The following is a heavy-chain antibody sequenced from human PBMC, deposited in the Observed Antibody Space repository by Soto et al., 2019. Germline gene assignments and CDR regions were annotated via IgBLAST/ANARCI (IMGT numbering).Heavy chain of an antibody. J-gene: IGHJ4*02. V-gene: IGHV3-23*01. CDR1: GFPFSSXA. D-gene: IGHD6-19*01. CDR2: ISGNVAET. Sequence: LXLXCAASGFPFSSXAMSWVSQAPGNGLECVSAISGNVAETSYAASVRGRFTISRDNSSDTLYLQMNSLRADDTAVYYCGKERRGSGWFVCSYWGQGILGTVS. CDR3: GKERRGSGWFVCSY.